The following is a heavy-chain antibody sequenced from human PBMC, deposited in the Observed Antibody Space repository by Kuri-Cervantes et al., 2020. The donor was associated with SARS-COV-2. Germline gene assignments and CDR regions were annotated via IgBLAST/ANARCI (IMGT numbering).Heavy chain of an antibody. J-gene: IGHJ5*02. CDR1: GGSISSHY. Sequence: GSLRLSCTVSGGSISSHYWSWIRQPPGKGLEWIGYIYYSGSTNYNPSLKSRVTISVDTSKNQFSLKLSSVTAADTAVYYCARYFWSGYYTGWFDPRGQGTLVTVSS. CDR2: IYYSGST. D-gene: IGHD3-3*01. CDR3: ARYFWSGYYTGWFDP. V-gene: IGHV4-59*11.